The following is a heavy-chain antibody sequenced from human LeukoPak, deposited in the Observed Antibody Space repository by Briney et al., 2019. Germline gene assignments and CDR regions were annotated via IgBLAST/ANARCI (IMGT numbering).Heavy chain of an antibody. CDR2: IKYDGTT. CDR3: ARGPDYYGDYISWFPDAFHI. J-gene: IGHJ3*02. D-gene: IGHD4-17*01. V-gene: IGHV4-34*01. Sequence: GSLRLSCAASGFTFSSYSMNWIRQSPEKGLEWIGEIKYDGTTNCNPSLTSRVTMSIDKATNQFHLKVTSLTAADTAVYYCARGPDYYGDYISWFPDAFHIWGQGTLVSVSP. CDR1: GFTFSSYS.